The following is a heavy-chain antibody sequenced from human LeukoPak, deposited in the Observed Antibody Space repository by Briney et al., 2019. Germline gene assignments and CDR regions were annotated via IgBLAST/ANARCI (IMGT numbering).Heavy chain of an antibody. V-gene: IGHV4-39*01. D-gene: IGHD6-6*01. CDR2: IYYSGST. CDR1: SGSISSSSYY. CDR3: ARQTKSIAARRNWFDP. Sequence: SETLSLTCTVSSGSISSSSYYWGWIRQPPGKGLEWIGSIYYSGSTYYNPSLKSRVTISVDTSKNQFSLKLSSVTAADTAVYYCARQTKSIAARRNWFDPWGQGTLVTVSS. J-gene: IGHJ5*02.